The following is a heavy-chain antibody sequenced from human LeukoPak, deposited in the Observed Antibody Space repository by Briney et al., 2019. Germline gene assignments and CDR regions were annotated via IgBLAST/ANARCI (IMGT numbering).Heavy chain of an antibody. CDR3: AKDTSGSYLRAFDI. J-gene: IGHJ3*02. V-gene: IGHV3-9*01. D-gene: IGHD1-26*01. Sequence: PGGSLRLSCAASGFTFDDYAMHWVRHAPGKGLEWVSGISWNSGSIGYADSVKGRFTISRDNAKNSLYLQMNSLRAEDTALYYCAKDTSGSYLRAFDIWGQGTMVTVSS. CDR1: GFTFDDYA. CDR2: ISWNSGSI.